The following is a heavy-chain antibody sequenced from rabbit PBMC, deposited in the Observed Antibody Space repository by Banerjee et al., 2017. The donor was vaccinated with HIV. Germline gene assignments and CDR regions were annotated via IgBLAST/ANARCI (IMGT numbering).Heavy chain of an antibody. V-gene: IGHV1S40*01. CDR3: ARDLAGVIGWNFNL. CDR2: INTNSGNA. CDR1: GFDFSTYY. D-gene: IGHD4-1*01. J-gene: IGHJ4*01. Sequence: QSLEETGGGLVQPGGSLTLSCKASGFDFSTYYMTWVRQAPGKGLEWIGTINTNSGNAVYASWAKGRFTISKTSSTTVTLQMTSLTAADTATYLCARDLAGVIGWNFNLWGPGTLVT.